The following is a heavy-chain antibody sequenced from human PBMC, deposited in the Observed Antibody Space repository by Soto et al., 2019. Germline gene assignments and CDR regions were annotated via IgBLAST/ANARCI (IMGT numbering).Heavy chain of an antibody. V-gene: IGHV4-59*02. CDR3: ARALGKLRYFDWLSPGGDFDY. J-gene: IGHJ4*02. Sequence: SETLSLTCTVSGGSVSDYYWSWIRQAPGRGLEWIGYAYYTGRTDFNPSLKSRLSMSVDTSKNQFSLELTSVTAADTAVYYCARALGKLRYFDWLSPGGDFDYWGQGTLVTVSS. D-gene: IGHD3-9*01. CDR2: AYYTGRT. CDR1: GGSVSDYY.